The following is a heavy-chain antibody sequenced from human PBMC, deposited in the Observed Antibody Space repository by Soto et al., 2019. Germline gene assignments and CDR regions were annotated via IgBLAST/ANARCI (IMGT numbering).Heavy chain of an antibody. J-gene: IGHJ5*02. CDR2: MYFSGST. CDR3: ARVTISEYWFDQ. CDR1: GDSVNSGGYF. Sequence: SETLSLTCTVSGDSVNSGGYFWSWIRQHPGKGLESIGYMYFSGSTYYNPSLKSRVTISVDTSKNQFSLRLSSVTAADTAVYYCARVTISEYWFDQWGQGRLVNV. D-gene: IGHD3-3*01. V-gene: IGHV4-31*03.